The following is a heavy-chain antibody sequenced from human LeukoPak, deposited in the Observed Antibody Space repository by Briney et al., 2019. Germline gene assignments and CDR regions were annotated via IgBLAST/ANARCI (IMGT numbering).Heavy chain of an antibody. CDR3: ARDVVGGYDLFDY. Sequence: PSETLSLTCTVSGGSISSYYWSWIRQPPGKGLEWIGYIYYSGSTNYNPSLKSRVTISVDTSKNQFSLKLSSVTAADTAVYYCARDVVGGYDLFDYWGQGTLVTVSS. J-gene: IGHJ4*02. V-gene: IGHV4-59*01. CDR2: IYYSGST. D-gene: IGHD5-12*01. CDR1: GGSISSYY.